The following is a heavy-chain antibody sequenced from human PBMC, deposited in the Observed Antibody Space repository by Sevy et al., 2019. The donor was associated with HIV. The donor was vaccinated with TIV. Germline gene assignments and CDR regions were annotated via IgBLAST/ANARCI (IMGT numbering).Heavy chain of an antibody. D-gene: IGHD6-19*01. Sequence: GGSLRLSCAASGFTFSSYAMHWVRQAPGKGLEWVANIKQDGSEKYYVDSVKGRFTISRDNAKNSLYLQMNSLRAEDTAVYYCARESLAVAGWARRVFDIWGQGTMVTVSS. J-gene: IGHJ3*02. CDR1: GFTFSSYA. V-gene: IGHV3-7*03. CDR2: IKQDGSEK. CDR3: ARESLAVAGWARRVFDI.